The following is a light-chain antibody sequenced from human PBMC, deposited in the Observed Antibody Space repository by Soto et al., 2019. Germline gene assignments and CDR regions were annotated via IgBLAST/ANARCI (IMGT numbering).Light chain of an antibody. Sequence: EIVLTHSPATLSLSPGERATLSCRASQSVSSYLAWYQQKPGQAPRLLIYDASNRATGIPARFSGSGSGTDFTLTISSLEPEDFAVYYCQQRSYWLFGGGTKVDIK. CDR3: QQRSYWL. V-gene: IGKV3-11*01. CDR1: QSVSSY. CDR2: DAS. J-gene: IGKJ4*01.